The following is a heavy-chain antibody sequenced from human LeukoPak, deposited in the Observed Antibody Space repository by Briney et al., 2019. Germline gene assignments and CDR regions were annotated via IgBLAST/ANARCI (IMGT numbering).Heavy chain of an antibody. J-gene: IGHJ6*02. V-gene: IGHV3-23*01. CDR1: GFTFSSYA. CDR2: ISGSGGST. Sequence: GGSLRLSCAASGFTFSSYAMSWVRQAPGKGLEWVSAISGSGGSTYYADSVKGRFTISRDNSKNTLYLQMNSLRAEDTAVYYCAKAPRSNYHYYSGMDVWGQGTTVTVSS. CDR3: AKAPRSNYHYYSGMDV.